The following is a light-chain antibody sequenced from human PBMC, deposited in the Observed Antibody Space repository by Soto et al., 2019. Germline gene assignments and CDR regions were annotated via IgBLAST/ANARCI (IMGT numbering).Light chain of an antibody. CDR1: QSVSSSY. Sequence: EIVLTQSPGTLSLSPGERATLSCRASQSVSSSYLAWYQQKPGQAPRLLIYLASSRATGIPDRFSGSGSGTDFTLTIIRLEPEDFAVYYCQQYGSSPPWTFGQGTKVEIK. CDR3: QQYGSSPPWT. J-gene: IGKJ1*01. V-gene: IGKV3-20*01. CDR2: LAS.